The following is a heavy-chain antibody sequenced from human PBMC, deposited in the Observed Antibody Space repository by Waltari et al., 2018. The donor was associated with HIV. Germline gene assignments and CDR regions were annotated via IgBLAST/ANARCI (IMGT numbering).Heavy chain of an antibody. CDR3: ARDEDWNYVEGMGV. D-gene: IGHD1-7*01. V-gene: IGHV3-48*03. Sequence: EVQLVESGGGLVQPGGSLRLSCAASGFTPSRYRVNWVRQAPWKGLEWVSYISDSDSSIYYADSVRGRFTISRDNAKNSLYLQMNSLRAEDTGVYYCARDEDWNYVEGMGVWGQGTTVTVSS. J-gene: IGHJ6*02. CDR1: GFTPSRYR. CDR2: ISDSDSSI.